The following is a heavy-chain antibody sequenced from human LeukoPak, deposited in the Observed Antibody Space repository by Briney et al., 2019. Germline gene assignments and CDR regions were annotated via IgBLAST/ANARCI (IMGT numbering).Heavy chain of an antibody. J-gene: IGHJ4*02. CDR2: ISAYNGNT. V-gene: IGHV1-18*01. CDR3: ASFDEVGATTFFDY. D-gene: IGHD1-26*01. Sequence: GASVKVSCKASGGTFSSYAISWVRQAPGQGLEWMGWISAYNGNTNYAQRLQGRVTMTTDTSTSTAYMELRSLRSDDTAVYYCASFDEVGATTFFDYWGQGTLVTVSS. CDR1: GGTFSSYA.